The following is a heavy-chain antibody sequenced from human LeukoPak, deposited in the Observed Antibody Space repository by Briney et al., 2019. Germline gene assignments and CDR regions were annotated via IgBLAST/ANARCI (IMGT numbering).Heavy chain of an antibody. CDR3: ARDRYYDSRRWFDP. CDR1: GFTFSSYG. CDR2: IWYDGSNK. V-gene: IGHV3-33*01. Sequence: PGGSLRLSCAASGFTFSSYGMLWVRQAPGKGLEWVAVIWYDGSNKYYADSVKGRFTISRDNSKNTLYLQMNSLRAEDTAVYYCARDRYYDSRRWFDPWGQGTLVTVSS. J-gene: IGHJ5*02. D-gene: IGHD3-22*01.